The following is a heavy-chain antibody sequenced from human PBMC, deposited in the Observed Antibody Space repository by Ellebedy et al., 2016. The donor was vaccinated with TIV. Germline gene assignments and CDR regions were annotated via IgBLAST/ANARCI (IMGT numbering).Heavy chain of an antibody. D-gene: IGHD6-6*01. Sequence: GESLKISCAASGFTFSSYWMSWIRQAPGKGLEWVSYISSSSYTNYADSVKGRFTISRDNAKNSLYLQMNSLRAEDTAVYYCASMTYSSSSAHYYYYGMDVWGQGTTVTVSS. CDR1: GFTFSSYW. V-gene: IGHV3-11*06. CDR2: ISSSSYT. J-gene: IGHJ6*02. CDR3: ASMTYSSSSAHYYYYGMDV.